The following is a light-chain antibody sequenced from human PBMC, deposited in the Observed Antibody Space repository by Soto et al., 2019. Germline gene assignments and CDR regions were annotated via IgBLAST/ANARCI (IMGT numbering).Light chain of an antibody. V-gene: IGKV1-39*01. CDR2: DAS. CDR1: QSVSNY. J-gene: IGKJ1*01. Sequence: DIQMTQSPSSLSASVGDRVTITCRASQSVSNYLHWYQQKPGKAPNLLIYDASSLQSGVPSRFSGSGSGTDFTLTISSLQHEDFANYYCQQSYYNPTFGQGTKVEIK. CDR3: QQSYYNPT.